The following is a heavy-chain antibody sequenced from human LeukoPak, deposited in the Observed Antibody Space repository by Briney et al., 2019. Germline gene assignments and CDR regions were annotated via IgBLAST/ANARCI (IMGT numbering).Heavy chain of an antibody. V-gene: IGHV3-21*04. Sequence: PGGSLRLSCAASGSTFTTYSMNWVRQAPGKGLEWVSSIYSSTSFIYYADSVKGRFTISRDNAKNSLYLEMNSLRAEDTAVYYCARGMGAVPRTFDIWGQGTMVTVSS. CDR3: ARGMGAVPRTFDI. J-gene: IGHJ3*02. D-gene: IGHD3-10*01. CDR1: GSTFTTYS. CDR2: IYSSTSFI.